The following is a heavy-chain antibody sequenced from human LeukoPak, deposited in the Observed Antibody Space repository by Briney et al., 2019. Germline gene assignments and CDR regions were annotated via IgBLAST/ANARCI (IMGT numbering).Heavy chain of an antibody. D-gene: IGHD6-13*01. Sequence: GGSLRLSCAASGFTFSSYSMNWVRQAPGKGLEWVSYISSSSSTIYYADSVKGRFTISRDNAKNSLYLQMNSLRAEDTAVYYCARDRLGRPRSSWGLFDYWGQGTLVTVSS. CDR1: GFTFSSYS. J-gene: IGHJ4*02. CDR2: ISSSSSTI. CDR3: ARDRLGRPRSSWGLFDY. V-gene: IGHV3-48*04.